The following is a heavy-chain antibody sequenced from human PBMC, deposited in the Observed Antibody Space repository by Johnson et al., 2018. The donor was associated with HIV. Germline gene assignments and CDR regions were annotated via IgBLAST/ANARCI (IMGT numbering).Heavy chain of an antibody. CDR1: VFTFSSYA. J-gene: IGHJ3*02. CDR3: AREKYTIHAFDI. Sequence: QVQLVESGGGVVQPGRSLRLSCAASVFTFSSYAMHWVRQAPGKGLEWEAVISYDGSNKYYADSVKGRFTISRDNSKNTLYLQMNSLRAESTAVYYCAREKYTIHAFDIWGQGTMVTVSS. D-gene: IGHD2-2*02. V-gene: IGHV3-30*04. CDR2: ISYDGSNK.